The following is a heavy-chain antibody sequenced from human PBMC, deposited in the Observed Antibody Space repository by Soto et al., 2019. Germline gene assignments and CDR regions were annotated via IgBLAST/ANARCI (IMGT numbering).Heavy chain of an antibody. J-gene: IGHJ4*02. D-gene: IGHD5-12*01. CDR3: AKASDIVATIPTLFDY. Sequence: GGSLRLSCAASGFTFSSYGMHWVRQAPGKGLEWVAVISYDGSNKYYADSVKGRFTISRDNSKNTLYLQMNSLRAEDTVVYYCAKASDIVATIPTLFDYWGQGTLVTVSS. CDR1: GFTFSSYG. V-gene: IGHV3-30*18. CDR2: ISYDGSNK.